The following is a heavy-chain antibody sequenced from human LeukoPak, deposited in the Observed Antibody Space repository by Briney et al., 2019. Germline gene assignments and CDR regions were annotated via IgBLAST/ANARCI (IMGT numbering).Heavy chain of an antibody. Sequence: QPGGSLRLSCAASGFTFSSYAMHWVRQAPGKGLEWVAVISYDGSNKYYADSAKGRFTISRDNSKNTLYLQMNSLRAEDTAVYYCARTDTAMVFGKKDYFDYWGQGTLVTVSS. J-gene: IGHJ4*02. D-gene: IGHD5-18*01. CDR2: ISYDGSNK. CDR1: GFTFSSYA. CDR3: ARTDTAMVFGKKDYFDY. V-gene: IGHV3-30-3*01.